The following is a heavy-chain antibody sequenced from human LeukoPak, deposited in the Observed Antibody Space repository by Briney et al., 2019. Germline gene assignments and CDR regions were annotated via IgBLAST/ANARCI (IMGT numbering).Heavy chain of an antibody. V-gene: IGHV3-23*01. CDR2: IGGSATST. CDR3: AKCGRRIKLCSSPFDS. CDR1: GFTFSSYA. D-gene: IGHD5-18*01. Sequence: PGGSLRLSCAASGFTFSSYAMSWVRQAPGKGLEWVSSIGGSATSTDYADSVRGRFTISRDNSKNTLYLQMNSLRAEDTGVYYCAKCGRRIKLCSSPFDSWGQGTLLTVSS. J-gene: IGHJ4*02.